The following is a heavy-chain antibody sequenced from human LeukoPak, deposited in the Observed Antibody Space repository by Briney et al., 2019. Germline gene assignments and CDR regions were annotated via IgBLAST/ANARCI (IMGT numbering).Heavy chain of an antibody. Sequence: SETLSLTCAVYGGSFSNYYWSWIRQPPGRGLEWIGEINDSRRTNYNPSLMSRVTVSVDTSKNQFSLRLTSVTATDTAVYYCARRWNYGRNYYIDVWGNGATVSVSS. D-gene: IGHD1-7*01. CDR1: GGSFSNYY. J-gene: IGHJ6*03. CDR3: ARRWNYGRNYYIDV. V-gene: IGHV4-34*01. CDR2: INDSRRT.